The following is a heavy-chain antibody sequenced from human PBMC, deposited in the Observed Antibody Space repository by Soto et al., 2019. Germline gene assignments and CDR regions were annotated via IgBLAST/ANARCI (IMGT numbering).Heavy chain of an antibody. J-gene: IGHJ2*01. V-gene: IGHV4-39*01. CDR2: IYYSGST. D-gene: IGHD3-10*01. CDR1: GGSISSSSYY. Sequence: ETLCLTCTVSGGSISSSSYYWGWIRQPPGKGLEWIGSIYYSGSTYYNPSLKSRVTISVDTSKNQFSLKLSSVTAADTAVYYCARGQVRQLSQTAWYIDLSCRGPLLT. CDR3: ARGQVRQLSQTAWYIDL.